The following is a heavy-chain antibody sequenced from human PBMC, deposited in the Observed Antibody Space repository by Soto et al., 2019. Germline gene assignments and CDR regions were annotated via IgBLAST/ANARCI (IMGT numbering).Heavy chain of an antibody. V-gene: IGHV3-72*01. CDR2: MRNKADAYTT. Sequence: EEQLVESGGGLVQPGGSLRLSCGASGFNFSDHYMAWLRQAPGKGLEWVGQMRNKADAYTTEYAASVKGRFTISRDESQKLLLRQTNRLQTEDPGVYFWARDEHAFDIWGQGTMVTVSS. CDR3: ARDEHAFDI. J-gene: IGHJ3*02. CDR1: GFNFSDHY.